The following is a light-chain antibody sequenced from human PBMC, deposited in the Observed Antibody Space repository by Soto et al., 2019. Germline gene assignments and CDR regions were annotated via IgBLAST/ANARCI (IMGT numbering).Light chain of an antibody. CDR3: QQYNNWPPRT. CDR1: QSINSN. V-gene: IGKV3-15*01. Sequence: EIVMTQSPATLSVSPGERATLSCRASQSINSNLAWYQQKAGQAPRLLIYGASTRATGIPARFSGSGSGTEFTLTISSLQSEDFAVYYCQQYNNWPPRTFGQGTKLENK. CDR2: GAS. J-gene: IGKJ2*01.